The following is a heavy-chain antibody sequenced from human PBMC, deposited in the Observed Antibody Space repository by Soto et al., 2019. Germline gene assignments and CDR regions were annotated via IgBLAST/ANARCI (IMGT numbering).Heavy chain of an antibody. J-gene: IGHJ4*02. CDR3: ATHYYYDSSGYYPFDY. Sequence: PGGSLRLSCAASGFTFSSYAMSWVRQAPGKGLEWVSAISGSGGSTYYADSVKGRFTISRDNSKNTLYLQMNSLRAEDTAVYYCATHYYYDSSGYYPFDYWGQGTLVTVSS. CDR1: GFTFSSYA. D-gene: IGHD3-22*01. CDR2: ISGSGGST. V-gene: IGHV3-23*01.